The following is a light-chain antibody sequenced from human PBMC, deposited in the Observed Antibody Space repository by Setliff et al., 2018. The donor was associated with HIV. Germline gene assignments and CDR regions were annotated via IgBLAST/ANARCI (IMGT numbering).Light chain of an antibody. CDR1: SSDVGGYSF. CDR2: AVN. J-gene: IGLJ1*01. V-gene: IGLV2-11*01. Sequence: QSALAQPHSVSGSPGQSVTISCTGTSSDVGGYSFVSWYQQHPNKAPELMVYAVNKRPSGVSNRFSGSKSGNTASLTISGLQAEDEADYYCSSYAISNTLPFGTGTKVTVL. CDR3: SSYAISNTLP.